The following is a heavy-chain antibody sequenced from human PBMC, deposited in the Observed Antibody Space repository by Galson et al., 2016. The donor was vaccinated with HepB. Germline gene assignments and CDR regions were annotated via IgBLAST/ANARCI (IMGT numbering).Heavy chain of an antibody. CDR2: ICGRCGDM. CDR3: AIDPSQWHDLLFGN. Sequence: SLRLSCAASGFTFGKYGMTWFRQAPGKGLEWVSTICGRCGDMDYADSVKGRFTISRDDSKNTLYLHMNSLRVEDTAIYYCAIDPSQWHDLLFGNWAQGTLVTVSA. J-gene: IGHJ4*02. D-gene: IGHD6-19*01. V-gene: IGHV3-23*01. CDR1: GFTFGKYG.